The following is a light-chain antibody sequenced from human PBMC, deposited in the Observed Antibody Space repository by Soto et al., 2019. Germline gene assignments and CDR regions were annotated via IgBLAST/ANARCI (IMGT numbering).Light chain of an antibody. Sequence: EIVLTQSPGTLSLSPGERATLSCRASQSVGSAYFGWYQQRPGQAPRLLIYGSSTRATGIPDRFSGSGSGTDFTLTSSRLEPEDFAVYYCQQYGSSPRTFGQGTKVEI. CDR2: GSS. CDR1: QSVGSAY. J-gene: IGKJ1*01. CDR3: QQYGSSPRT. V-gene: IGKV3-20*01.